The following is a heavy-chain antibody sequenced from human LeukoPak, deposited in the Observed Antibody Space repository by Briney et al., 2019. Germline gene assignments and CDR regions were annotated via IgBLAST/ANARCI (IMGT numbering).Heavy chain of an antibody. CDR2: ISSGSGTI. CDR3: AREAAIFGVLMGHDY. D-gene: IGHD3-3*01. V-gene: IGHV3-48*02. CDR1: GFTFSSYS. Sequence: PGGSLRLSCAASGFTFSSYSMNWVRQAPGKGLEWVSYISSGSGTIYYADSVKGRFTISRDNAKNSLYLQMNSLRDEDTAVYYCAREAAIFGVLMGHDYWGQGTLVTVSS. J-gene: IGHJ4*02.